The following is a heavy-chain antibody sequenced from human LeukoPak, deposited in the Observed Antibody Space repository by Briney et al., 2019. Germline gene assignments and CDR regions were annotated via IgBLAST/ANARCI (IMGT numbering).Heavy chain of an antibody. CDR2: VDIAGVT. CDR1: GFSISGYD. Sequence: GGSLRLSCKASGFSISGYDIHWVRLTAGKGLEWVSTVDIAGVTYYPDSVKGRFTISRDTSKNTLYLQMNSLGAEDTAVYYCAKSGLTNYYFFDYWGQGTLVTVSS. D-gene: IGHD4/OR15-4a*01. CDR3: AKSGLTNYYFFDY. V-gene: IGHV3-13*01. J-gene: IGHJ4*02.